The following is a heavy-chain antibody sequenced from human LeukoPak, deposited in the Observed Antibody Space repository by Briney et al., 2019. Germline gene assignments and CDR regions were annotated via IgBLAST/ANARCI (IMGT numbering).Heavy chain of an antibody. D-gene: IGHD1-26*01. CDR1: EITFSSYA. CDR2: FSGSGGST. V-gene: IGHV3-23*01. J-gene: IGHJ4*02. Sequence: GGSLRLSCAASEITFSSYAMSWVRQAPGKGLEWVSSFSGSGGSTYYADSVKGRFTISRDNSKNTLYLQMNSLRAEDTAVYYCAKRGAEVGATVAPGDYWGQGILVTVSS. CDR3: AKRGAEVGATVAPGDY.